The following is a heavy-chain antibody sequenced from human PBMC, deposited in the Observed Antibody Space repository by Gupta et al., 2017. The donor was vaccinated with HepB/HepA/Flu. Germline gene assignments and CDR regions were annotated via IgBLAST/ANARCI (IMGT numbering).Heavy chain of an antibody. D-gene: IGHD6-19*01. Sequence: QLQLQESGPGLVKPSETLSLTCTVSGGSISSSDHYWGWIRQPPGKGLEWIGSIYYSGITYYSPSLKSRVTMSVDTSENQFSLKLTSVTAADTAVYYCARQLNRGFWAFDIWGQGTMVIVSS. V-gene: IGHV4-39*01. J-gene: IGHJ3*02. CDR2: IYYSGIT. CDR3: ARQLNRGFWAFDI. CDR1: GGSISSSDHY.